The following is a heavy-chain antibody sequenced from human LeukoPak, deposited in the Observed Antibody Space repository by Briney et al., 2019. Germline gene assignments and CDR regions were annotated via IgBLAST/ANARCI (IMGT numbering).Heavy chain of an antibody. D-gene: IGHD6-19*01. CDR3: ARVAVAFWFDP. J-gene: IGHJ5*02. CDR1: GYTFNNFY. CDR2: INPNSGGT. V-gene: IGHV1-2*02. Sequence: ASVKVSCKASGYTFNNFYMHWVRQAPGQGLEWMGWINPNSGGTNYAQKFQGRVTMTRDTSISTAYMELSRLRSDDTAVYYCARVAVAFWFDPWGQGTLVTVSS.